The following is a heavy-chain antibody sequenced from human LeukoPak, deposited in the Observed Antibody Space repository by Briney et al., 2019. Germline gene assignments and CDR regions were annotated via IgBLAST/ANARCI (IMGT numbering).Heavy chain of an antibody. CDR2: IYHSGST. CDR3: ARAELSSGYDLGYWFDP. J-gene: IGHJ5*02. CDR1: GGSISSGGYS. V-gene: IGHV4-30-2*01. Sequence: SQTLSLTCAVSGGSISSGGYSWSWIRQPPGKGLEWIGYIYHSGSTYYNPSLKSRVTISVDRSKNQFSLKLSSVTAADTAAYYCARAELSSGYDLGYWFDPWGQGNLVTVSS. D-gene: IGHD5-12*01.